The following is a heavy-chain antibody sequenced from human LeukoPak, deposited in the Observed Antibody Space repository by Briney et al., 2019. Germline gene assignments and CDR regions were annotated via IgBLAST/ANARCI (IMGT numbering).Heavy chain of an antibody. V-gene: IGHV3-74*01. CDR3: ARDSYVGAAASGAFDI. CDR2: INTDGTST. D-gene: IGHD1-26*01. Sequence: GGSLRLSCAASGFTFSSYWMYWVRHAPGKGLVWVSRINTDGTSTSYADSVKGRFTISRDNAKNTLYLQMNSLRAEDTAVYYCARDSYVGAAASGAFDIWGQGTMVTVSS. CDR1: GFTFSSYW. J-gene: IGHJ3*02.